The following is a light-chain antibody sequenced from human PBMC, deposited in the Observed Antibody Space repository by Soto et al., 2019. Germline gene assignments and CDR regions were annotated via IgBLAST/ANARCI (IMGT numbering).Light chain of an antibody. CDR3: SSYTRSSTLGV. J-gene: IGLJ1*01. CDR2: DVS. CDR1: SSDVGGYNY. Sequence: QSLLTQPASGSGSPGQSITISCTGTSSDVGGYNYVSWYQQHPGKAPELMIYDVSNRPSGVSNRFSGSKSGNTASLTISGLQAEDEADYYCSSYTRSSTLGVFGTGTKVTVL. V-gene: IGLV2-14*01.